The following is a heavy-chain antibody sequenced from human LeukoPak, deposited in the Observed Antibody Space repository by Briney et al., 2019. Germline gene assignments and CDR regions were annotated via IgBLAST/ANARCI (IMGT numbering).Heavy chain of an antibody. CDR1: GYSISSGYY. CDR2: IYHSGST. J-gene: IGHJ4*02. Sequence: PSETLSLTCTVSGYSISSGYYWGWIRQPPGKGLEWIGSIYHSGSTYYNPSLKSRVTISVDTSKSQFSLKLSSVTAADTAVYYCATAPVPSAFDYWGQGTLVTVSS. V-gene: IGHV4-38-2*02. D-gene: IGHD1-14*01. CDR3: ATAPVPSAFDY.